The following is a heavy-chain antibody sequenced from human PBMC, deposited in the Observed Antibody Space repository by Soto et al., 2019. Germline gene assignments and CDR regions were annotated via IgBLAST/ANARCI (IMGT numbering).Heavy chain of an antibody. Sequence: QVQLVQSGAEVKKPGSSVKVSCKASGGTFSSYAISWVRQAPGQGLEWMGGIIPIFGTSNYAQKFQGRVTITADKYPITAYMELSSLRSEGTAVYYCATEYCTNGVCYQGISYYYGMDVWGQGTTVTASS. D-gene: IGHD2-8*01. CDR1: GGTFSSYA. V-gene: IGHV1-69*06. J-gene: IGHJ6*02. CDR3: ATEYCTNGVCYQGISYYYGMDV. CDR2: IIPIFGTS.